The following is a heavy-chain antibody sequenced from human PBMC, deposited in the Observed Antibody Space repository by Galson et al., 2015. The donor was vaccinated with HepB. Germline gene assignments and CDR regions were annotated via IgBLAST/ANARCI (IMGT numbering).Heavy chain of an antibody. CDR3: ATKTDAIYFFDY. CDR1: GLSIDNKW. V-gene: IGHV4-28*01. CDR2: IFREGTA. J-gene: IGHJ4*02. D-gene: IGHD2-2*01. Sequence: ETLSLTCAVSGLSIDNKWWVWIRQPPGKGLQWMGYIFREGTAFYNPSLESRLTLSRDNFASQVSLKLSAVTAADTATYYCATKTDAIYFFDYWGQGITVTVSS.